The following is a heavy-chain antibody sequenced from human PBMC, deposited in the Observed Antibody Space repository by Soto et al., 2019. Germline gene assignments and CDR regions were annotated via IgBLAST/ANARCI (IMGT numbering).Heavy chain of an antibody. Sequence: GGSLRVSCAASGFTFRSNAMPWVRQPQGKGLENVSTINLNGGSTYYANSVKGRFTISRDNSKNTLYLQMGSLRAEDMAVYYCARGGSDYYFDYWGQGTLVTVSS. CDR2: INLNGGST. V-gene: IGHV3-64*01. CDR1: GFTFRSNA. J-gene: IGHJ4*02. D-gene: IGHD2-21*02. CDR3: ARGGSDYYFDY.